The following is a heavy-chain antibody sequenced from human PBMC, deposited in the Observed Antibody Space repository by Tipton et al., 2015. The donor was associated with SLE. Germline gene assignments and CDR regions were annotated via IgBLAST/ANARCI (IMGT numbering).Heavy chain of an antibody. CDR3: ARLISAYDCNFDY. D-gene: IGHD5-12*01. CDR2: FYYGKST. V-gene: IGHV4-39*07. J-gene: IGHJ4*02. Sequence: TLSLTCTVSGGSISRSNFYWAWIRQPPGKGLEWIGSFYYGKSTFYNPSLKSRVSISVDTSTNWLFLNLISVTVADTALYYCARLISAYDCNFDYWGQGTLVTVSS. CDR1: GGSISRSNFY.